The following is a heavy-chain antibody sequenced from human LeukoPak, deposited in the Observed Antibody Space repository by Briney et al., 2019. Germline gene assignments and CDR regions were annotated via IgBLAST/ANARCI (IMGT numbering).Heavy chain of an antibody. CDR2: IYNSGST. CDR1: GGSISIYY. CDR3: TRDRELGF. V-gene: IGHV4-59*01. Sequence: SETLSLTCTASGGSISIYYWNWIRQPPGKGLEWIGSIYNSGSTTYNPSLKSRVTISGDTSKNQFSLKLSSVTAADTAVYYCTRDRELGFWGQGTLVTVSS. J-gene: IGHJ4*02. D-gene: IGHD1-26*01.